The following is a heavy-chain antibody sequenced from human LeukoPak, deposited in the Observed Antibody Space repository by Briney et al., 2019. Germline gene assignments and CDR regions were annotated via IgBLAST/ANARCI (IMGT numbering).Heavy chain of an antibody. CDR3: ARDGHGYGGNYDY. J-gene: IGHJ4*02. V-gene: IGHV3-30-3*01. CDR1: GFTFSSYA. Sequence: GGSLRLSCAASGFTFSSYAMHWVRQAPGKGLEWVAVISYDGSNKYYADSVKGRFTISRDNSKNTLYLQMNSLRAEDTAVYYCARDGHGYGGNYDYWGQGTLVTVSS. D-gene: IGHD4-23*01. CDR2: ISYDGSNK.